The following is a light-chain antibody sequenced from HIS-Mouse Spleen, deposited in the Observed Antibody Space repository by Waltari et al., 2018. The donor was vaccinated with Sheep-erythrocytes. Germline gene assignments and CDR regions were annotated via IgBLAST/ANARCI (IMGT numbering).Light chain of an antibody. CDR1: NIGSKS. J-gene: IGLJ2*01. CDR3: QVWDSSSDHPV. Sequence: SYVLTQPPSVSVAPGQTARITCGGNNIGSKSVHWYQQKPGQAPVLVVYDDSDRPSGIPARFSGANSGNTATLTISRVEAGDEADYYCQVWDSSSDHPVFGGGTNLTVL. CDR2: DDS. V-gene: IGLV3-21*02.